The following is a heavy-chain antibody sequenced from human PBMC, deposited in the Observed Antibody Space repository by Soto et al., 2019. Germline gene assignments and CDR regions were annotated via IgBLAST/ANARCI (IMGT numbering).Heavy chain of an antibody. J-gene: IGHJ6*02. V-gene: IGHV3-23*01. CDR1: GFTFSRYA. CDR2: ISSRGDRT. CDR3: AKETGYCYAFQPNALDV. Sequence: GGSLRLSCAGSGFTFSRYAMNWVRQAPGKGLEWVSIISSRGDRTSYAESVKGRFTISRDDSKNTLFLHMNSLGAEDTAVYYCAKETGYCYAFQPNALDVWGQGTTVTVSS. D-gene: IGHD5-18*01.